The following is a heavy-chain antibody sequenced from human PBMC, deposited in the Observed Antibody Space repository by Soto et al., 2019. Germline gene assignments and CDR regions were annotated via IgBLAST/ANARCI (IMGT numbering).Heavy chain of an antibody. CDR1: GGSISSYY. CDR3: ARDYHYDTSGFDY. J-gene: IGHJ4*02. D-gene: IGHD3-22*01. V-gene: IGHV4-4*07. Sequence: SGTLSLTSTVSGGSISSYYWSWIRQPAGKGLEWMGRIYTSGSTNYNPSLKSRVTMSVDTAKYQVSLMLSCVTAADTAVYYCARDYHYDTSGFDYWGQGTLVTVS. CDR2: IYTSGST.